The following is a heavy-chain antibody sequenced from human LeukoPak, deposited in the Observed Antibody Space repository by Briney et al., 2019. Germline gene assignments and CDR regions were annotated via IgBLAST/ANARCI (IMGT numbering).Heavy chain of an antibody. V-gene: IGHV4-61*02. J-gene: IGHJ5*02. Sequence: KPSETLSLTCTVSGGSISSGSYYWSWIRQPAGKGLEWIGRIYTSGSTNYNPSLKSRVTISVDTSKNQFSLKLSSVTAADTAVYYCARSCGGSCFSPWGQGTLVTVSS. CDR1: GGSISSGSYY. CDR2: IYTSGST. CDR3: ARSCGGSCFSP. D-gene: IGHD2-15*01.